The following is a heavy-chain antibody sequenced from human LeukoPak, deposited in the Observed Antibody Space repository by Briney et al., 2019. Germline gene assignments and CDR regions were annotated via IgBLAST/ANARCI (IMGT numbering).Heavy chain of an antibody. J-gene: IGHJ3*02. D-gene: IGHD3-3*01. V-gene: IGHV1-8*03. CDR1: GYTLTELS. Sequence: GASVKVSCKVSGYTLTELSMHWVRQATGQGLEWMGWMNPNSGNTGYAQKFQGRVTITRNTSISTAYMELSSLRSEDTAVYYCARGMRYYDFWSGYYKGDAFDIWGQGTMVTVSS. CDR3: ARGMRYYDFWSGYYKGDAFDI. CDR2: MNPNSGNT.